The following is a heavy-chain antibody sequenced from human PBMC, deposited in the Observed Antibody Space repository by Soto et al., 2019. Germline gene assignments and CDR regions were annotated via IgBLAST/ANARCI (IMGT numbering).Heavy chain of an antibody. V-gene: IGHV4-34*01. CDR3: ARVGYSYGWGYYYGMDV. CDR2: INHSGST. J-gene: IGHJ6*02. CDR1: GGSFSGYY. Sequence: QVRLQQWGAGLLKPSETLSLTCAVYGGSFSGYYWSWIRQPPGKGLEWIGEINHSGSTNYNPSLKSRVTISVDTSKNQFSLKLSSVTAADTAVYYCARVGYSYGWGYYYGMDVWGQGTTVTVSS. D-gene: IGHD5-18*01.